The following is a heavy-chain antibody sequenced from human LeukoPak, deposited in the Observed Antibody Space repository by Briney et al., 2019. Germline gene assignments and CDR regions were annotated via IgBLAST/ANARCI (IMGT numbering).Heavy chain of an antibody. CDR1: GGSISTYY. D-gene: IGHD5-12*01. V-gene: IGHV4-59*01. Sequence: SETLSLTCTLSGGSISTYYWSWIRQPPGKGLEWIGYIYHSGSTNHNPSLKSRVTISVDTSKNQFSLKLSSVTAVDTAVYYCARGGGYASPIGYWGQGALVTVSS. J-gene: IGHJ4*02. CDR2: IYHSGST. CDR3: ARGGGYASPIGY.